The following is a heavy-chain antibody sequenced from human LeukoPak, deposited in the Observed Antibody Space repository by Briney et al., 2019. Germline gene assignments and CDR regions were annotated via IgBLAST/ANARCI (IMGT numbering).Heavy chain of an antibody. V-gene: IGHV4-34*01. CDR2: INHSGST. CDR3: ARGGERWLQSVAPTN. D-gene: IGHD5-24*01. CDR1: GGPFSGYY. J-gene: IGHJ4*02. Sequence: PSETLSLTCAVYGGPFSGYYWSWIRQPPGKGLEWIGEINHSGSTNYNPSLKSRVTISVDTSKNQFSLKLSSVTAADTAVYYCARGGERWLQSVAPTNWGQGTLVTVSS.